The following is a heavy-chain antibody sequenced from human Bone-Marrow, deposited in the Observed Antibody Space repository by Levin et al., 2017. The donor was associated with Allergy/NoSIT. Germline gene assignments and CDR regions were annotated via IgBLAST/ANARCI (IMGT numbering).Heavy chain of an antibody. Sequence: NASETLSLTCAVYGGSFSGYYWSWIRQPPGKGLEWIGEINHSGSTNYNPSLKSRVTISVDTSKNQFSLKLSSVTAADTAVYYCARGRLVVVAATRGWFDPWGQGTLVTVSS. CDR3: ARGRLVVVAATRGWFDP. D-gene: IGHD2-15*01. CDR1: GGSFSGYY. CDR2: INHSGST. V-gene: IGHV4-34*01. J-gene: IGHJ5*02.